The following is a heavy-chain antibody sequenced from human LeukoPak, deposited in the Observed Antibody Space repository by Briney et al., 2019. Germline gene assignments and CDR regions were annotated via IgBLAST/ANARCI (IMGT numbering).Heavy chain of an antibody. V-gene: IGHV3-30-3*02. D-gene: IGHD3-22*01. CDR1: GFTFSDFA. CDR3: AKHPPRITMIVVVNAFDI. Sequence: PGGSLRLSCAVSGFTFSDFAMSWVRQAPGKGLEWVAVISYDGSNKYYADSVKGRFTISRDNSKNTLYLQMNSLRAEDTAVYYCAKHPPRITMIVVVNAFDIWGQGTMVTVSS. CDR2: ISYDGSNK. J-gene: IGHJ3*02.